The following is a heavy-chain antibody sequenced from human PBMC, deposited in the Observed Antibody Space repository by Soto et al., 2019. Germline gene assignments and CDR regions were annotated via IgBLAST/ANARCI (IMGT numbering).Heavy chain of an antibody. V-gene: IGHV4-39*01. Sequence: SETLSLTCTVSGGSISSSSNYWGWIRQPPGKGLEWIGSIYYSGSTYYNPSLKSRVTISVDTSKNQFSLKLSSVTAADTAVYYFARGPYYYDSSGYYNYWGQGTLVTVSS. CDR1: GGSISSSSNY. J-gene: IGHJ4*02. CDR2: IYYSGST. D-gene: IGHD3-22*01. CDR3: ARGPYYYDSSGYYNY.